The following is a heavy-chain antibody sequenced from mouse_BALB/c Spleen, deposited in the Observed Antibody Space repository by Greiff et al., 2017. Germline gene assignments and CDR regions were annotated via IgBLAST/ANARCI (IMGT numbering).Heavy chain of an antibody. D-gene: IGHD6-5*01. V-gene: IGHV1-14*01. J-gene: IGHJ1*01. CDR1: GYTFTSYV. CDR3: AREGGPIHWYFDV. Sequence: EVQLQQSGPELVKPGASVKMSCKASGYTFTSYVMHWVKQKPGQGLEWIGYINPYNDGTKYNEKFKGKATLTSDKSSSTAYMELSSLTSEDSAVYYCAREGGPIHWYFDVWGAGTTVTVSS. CDR2: INPYNDGT.